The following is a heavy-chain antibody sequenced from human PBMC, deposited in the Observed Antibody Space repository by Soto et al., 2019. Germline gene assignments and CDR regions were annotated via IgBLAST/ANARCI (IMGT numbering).Heavy chain of an antibody. CDR3: AKDMVGVVGATQALYYYGMDV. V-gene: IGHV5-10-1*01. CDR2: IDPSDSYT. Sequence: SGESLKISCKGSGYSSTSYWISWVRQMPGKGLERMGRIDPSDSYTNYSPSLQGHVTISADKSISTAYLQWSSLKASDTAMYYCAKDMVGVVGATQALYYYGMDVWGQGTTVTVSS. CDR1: GYSSTSYW. J-gene: IGHJ6*02. D-gene: IGHD1-26*01.